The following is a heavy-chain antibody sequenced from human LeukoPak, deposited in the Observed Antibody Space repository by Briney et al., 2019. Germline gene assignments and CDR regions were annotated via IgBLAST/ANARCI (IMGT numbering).Heavy chain of an antibody. CDR1: GFTFSNYG. CDR2: IRYDGSDK. CDR3: ARGTGDFDY. J-gene: IGHJ4*02. Sequence: GGSLRLSCAASGFTFSNYGIHWVPQAPGKGLEWVAFIRYDGSDKYYADSVKGRFTISRDNSKNTLYLQMNSLRAEDTAVYYCARGTGDFDYWGQGTLVTVSS. D-gene: IGHD7-27*01. V-gene: IGHV3-30*02.